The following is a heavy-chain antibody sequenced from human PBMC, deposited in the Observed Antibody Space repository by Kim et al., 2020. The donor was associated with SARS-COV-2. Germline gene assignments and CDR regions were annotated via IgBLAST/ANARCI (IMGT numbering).Heavy chain of an antibody. D-gene: IGHD5-12*01. Sequence: KFQGRVTMTRDTSTSTVYMELSSLRSEDTAVYYCARGWVGSGYDLWTLGYWGQGTLVTVSS. CDR3: ARGWVGSGYDLWTLGY. J-gene: IGHJ4*02. V-gene: IGHV1-46*01.